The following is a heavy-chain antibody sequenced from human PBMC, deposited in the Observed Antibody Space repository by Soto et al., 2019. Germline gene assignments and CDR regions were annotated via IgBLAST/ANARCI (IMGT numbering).Heavy chain of an antibody. V-gene: IGHV1-46*01. CDR3: ARSHCSGGSWYLGAFDI. J-gene: IGHJ3*02. Sequence: QVQLVQSGAEVQKPGASVKISCKASGYTFINFFIHWVRQAPGQGLEWVGIINPSGGATTYPQKLQGRVTMTRDTSTSTVYMDVSSLRFDDTAVYYCARSHCSGGSWYLGAFDIWGQGTMVTVSS. D-gene: IGHD2-15*01. CDR2: INPSGGAT. CDR1: GYTFINFF.